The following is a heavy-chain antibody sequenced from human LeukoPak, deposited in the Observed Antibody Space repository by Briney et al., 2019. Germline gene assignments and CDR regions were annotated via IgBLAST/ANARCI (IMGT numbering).Heavy chain of an antibody. CDR1: GYTFTGYY. V-gene: IGHV1-2*02. D-gene: IGHD1-26*01. Sequence: ASVKVSCKASGYTFTGYYMHWVRQAPGQGLEWMGWINPNGGGTNYAQKFQGRVTMTRDTSISTAYMELSRLRSDDTAVYYCATGGSYLYYFDYWGQGTLVTVSS. CDR3: ATGGSYLYYFDY. J-gene: IGHJ4*02. CDR2: INPNGGGT.